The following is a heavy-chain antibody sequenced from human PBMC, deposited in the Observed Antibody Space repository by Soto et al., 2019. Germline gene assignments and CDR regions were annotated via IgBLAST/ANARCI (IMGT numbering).Heavy chain of an antibody. J-gene: IGHJ6*02. CDR1: GYTFTNYG. CDR2: ISTNKGNT. CDR3: AREGRIVGAVNTYYYYGMDV. Sequence: QVQLVQSGAEVKKPGASVKVSCKASGYTFTNYGLSWVRQAPGQGLEWMGWISTNKGNTTYAQKFQGRVTMTTDTATSTAYMELRSLRSDDTAVYYCAREGRIVGAVNTYYYYGMDVWGRGTTVTVS. D-gene: IGHD2-15*01. V-gene: IGHV1-18*01.